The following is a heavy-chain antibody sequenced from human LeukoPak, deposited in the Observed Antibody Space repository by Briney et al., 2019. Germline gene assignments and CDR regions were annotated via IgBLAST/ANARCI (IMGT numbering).Heavy chain of an antibody. V-gene: IGHV3-30*04. D-gene: IGHD5-12*01. CDR1: GFTFSSYA. CDR3: AKALGRGYSGYDDFDY. J-gene: IGHJ4*02. CDR2: ISYDGSNK. Sequence: GGSLRLSCAASGFTFSSYAMHWVRQAPGKGLEWVAVISYDGSNKYYADSVKGRFTISRDNSKNTLYLQMNSLRAEDTAVYYCAKALGRGYSGYDDFDYWGQGTLVTVSS.